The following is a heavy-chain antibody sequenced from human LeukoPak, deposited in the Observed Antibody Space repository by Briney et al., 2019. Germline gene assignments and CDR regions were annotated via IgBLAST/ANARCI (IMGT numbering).Heavy chain of an antibody. V-gene: IGHV3-23*01. D-gene: IGHD5-18*01. Sequence: GGSLRLSCAASGFTFSSYAMSWVRQAPGKSLEWVSGIGGSGSRTYYADSVKGRFTISRDNSKNTLYLQMNSLRAEDTAVYYCAEDRYSYAFEYFQHWGQGTLVTVSS. CDR2: IGGSGSRT. J-gene: IGHJ1*01. CDR3: AEDRYSYAFEYFQH. CDR1: GFTFSSYA.